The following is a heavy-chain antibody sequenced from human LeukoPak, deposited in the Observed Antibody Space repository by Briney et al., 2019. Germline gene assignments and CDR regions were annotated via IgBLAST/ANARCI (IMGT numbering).Heavy chain of an antibody. D-gene: IGHD6-19*01. CDR2: IYYSGST. J-gene: IGHJ5*02. Sequence: SETLSLTYTVSAYSISSGYYWGWIRQPPGKGLEWIGSIYYSGSTYYNPSLKSRVTISVDTSKNQFSLKLRSVTAADTAVYYCARSQARLSWFDPWGQGILVTVSS. CDR3: ARSQARLSWFDP. V-gene: IGHV4-38-2*02. CDR1: AYSISSGYY.